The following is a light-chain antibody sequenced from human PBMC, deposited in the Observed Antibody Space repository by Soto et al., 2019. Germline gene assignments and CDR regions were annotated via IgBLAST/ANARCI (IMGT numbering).Light chain of an antibody. Sequence: DIQMTQSPSSLSASVGDRVTITCRASQSISSYLNWYQQKPGKAPKLLIYAASSLQSGVPSRFSGSGSGTDFILTISSLQPEDFATYYCQQSYSTPRTFGQGTKVEI. CDR1: QSISSY. V-gene: IGKV1-39*01. CDR2: AAS. CDR3: QQSYSTPRT. J-gene: IGKJ1*01.